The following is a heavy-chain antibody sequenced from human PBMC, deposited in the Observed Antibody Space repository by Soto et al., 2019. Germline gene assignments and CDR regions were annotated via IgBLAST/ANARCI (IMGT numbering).Heavy chain of an antibody. Sequence: QVQLVESGGGVVQPGRSLRLSCAASGFTFSSYAMHWVRQAPGKGLEWVAGISYDGSNKYYADSVKGRFTISRDNSKNTLYLQMNSLRAEDTAVYYCAREGSGWYREFDYWGQGTLVTVSS. CDR3: AREGSGWYREFDY. D-gene: IGHD6-19*01. CDR2: ISYDGSNK. CDR1: GFTFSSYA. J-gene: IGHJ4*02. V-gene: IGHV3-30-3*01.